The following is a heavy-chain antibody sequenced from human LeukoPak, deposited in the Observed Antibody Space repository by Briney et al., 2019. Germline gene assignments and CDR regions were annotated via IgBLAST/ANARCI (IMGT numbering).Heavy chain of an antibody. CDR2: IYYSGST. Sequence: PSETLSLTCTVSGGSISPYYWSWIRQPPGKGLEGIGYIYYSGSTYSNPSLKSRVTISVDTSKNQFSLKLSSVTAADTAVYYCTRGRGWLPDCWGQGTLVTVSS. CDR1: GGSISPYY. CDR3: TRGRGWLPDC. J-gene: IGHJ4*02. D-gene: IGHD5-24*01. V-gene: IGHV4-59*01.